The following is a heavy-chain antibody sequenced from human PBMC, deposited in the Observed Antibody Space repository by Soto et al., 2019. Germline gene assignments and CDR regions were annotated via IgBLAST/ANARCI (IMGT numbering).Heavy chain of an antibody. D-gene: IGHD2-15*01. CDR2: IYYSGGT. CDR1: GGSISSGFYY. J-gene: IGHJ3*02. Sequence: PSETLSLTCTVSGGSISSGFYYWAWIRQTPVKGLEWIGSIYYSGGTYYNPSLKSRVTISVDTSKNRFSLKLSSVTAADTAVYYRARKHCDGGNCYLRAFDIWGQGTMVTVSS. CDR3: ARKHCDGGNCYLRAFDI. V-gene: IGHV4-39*01.